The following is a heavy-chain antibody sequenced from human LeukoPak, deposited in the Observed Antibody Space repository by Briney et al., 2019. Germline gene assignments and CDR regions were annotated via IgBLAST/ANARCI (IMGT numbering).Heavy chain of an antibody. CDR1: GYTFTSYY. D-gene: IGHD4-23*01. CDR2: INPSGGST. J-gene: IGHJ2*01. CDR3: ARVAATVVTNVNWYFDL. Sequence: ASVKVSCKASGYTFTSYYMHWVRQAPGQGLEWMGIINPSGGSTSYAQKFQGRVTMTRDTSTSTVYMELSSLRSEDTAVYYCARVAATVVTNVNWYFDLWGRGTLVTVSS. V-gene: IGHV1-46*01.